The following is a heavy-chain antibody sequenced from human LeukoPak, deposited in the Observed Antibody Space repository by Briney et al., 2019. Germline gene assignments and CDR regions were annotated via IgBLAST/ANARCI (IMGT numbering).Heavy chain of an antibody. D-gene: IGHD3-3*01. CDR3: ARGSLEYYDFWSGSRWDWFDP. Sequence: GASVKVSCKASGYTFTSYDINWVRQATGQGLEWKGWMNPNSGNTGYAQKFQGRVTMTRNTSISTAYMELSSLRSEDTAVYYCARGSLEYYDFWSGSRWDWFDPWGQGTLVTVSS. J-gene: IGHJ5*02. CDR2: MNPNSGNT. CDR1: GYTFTSYD. V-gene: IGHV1-8*01.